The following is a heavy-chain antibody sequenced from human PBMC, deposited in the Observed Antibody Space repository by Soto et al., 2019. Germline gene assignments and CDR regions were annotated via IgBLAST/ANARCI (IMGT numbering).Heavy chain of an antibody. V-gene: IGHV3-23*01. CDR2: ISGSGGST. CDR3: AHFPGDSGYDSYFRY. CDR1: GFTFSSYA. D-gene: IGHD5-12*01. Sequence: SGGALRLSCAASGFTFSSYAISWGRQAPGEGLERGSAISGSGGSTYYADSVKGRFTFSRDNSKNTLYLQMNSLRAEDTAVYYCAHFPGDSGYDSYFRYWGQGTLVTVSS. J-gene: IGHJ4*02.